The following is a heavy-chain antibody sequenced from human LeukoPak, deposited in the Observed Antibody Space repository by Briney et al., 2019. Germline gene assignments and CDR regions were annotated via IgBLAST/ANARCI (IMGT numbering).Heavy chain of an antibody. Sequence: PGGSLRLSCAASGFTFSTYSMNWVRQAPGKGLEWVSSLISSSTYVYYADSVKGRFTISRDNAKNSLYLQMNSLRAEDTAVYYCARVRCSGGGCFYNFDYWSQGSLVTVSS. J-gene: IGHJ4*02. CDR2: LISSSTYV. CDR1: GFTFSTYS. V-gene: IGHV3-21*01. D-gene: IGHD2-15*01. CDR3: ARVRCSGGGCFYNFDY.